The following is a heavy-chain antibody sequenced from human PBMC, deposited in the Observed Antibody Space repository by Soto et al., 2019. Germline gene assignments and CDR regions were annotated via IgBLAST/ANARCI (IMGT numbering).Heavy chain of an antibody. CDR1: GFTFSTYA. D-gene: IGHD1-1*01. Sequence: EVQLLESGGGLVQPGGSLRLSCAASGFTFSTYAMNWVRQAPGNGLEWVSAISGSGGSIHYADSVKGRFTISRDNSKNALYLQMNSLRDEDTAVYHCGKGYWKGDVWGQWTTVTVSS. CDR2: ISGSGGSI. V-gene: IGHV3-23*01. J-gene: IGHJ6*02. CDR3: GKGYWKGDV.